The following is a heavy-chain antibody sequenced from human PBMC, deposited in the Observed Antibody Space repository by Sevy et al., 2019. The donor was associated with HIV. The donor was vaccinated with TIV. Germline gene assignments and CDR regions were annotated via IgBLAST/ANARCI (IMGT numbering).Heavy chain of an antibody. J-gene: IGHJ6*02. CDR3: ARAFYNWNYYYYRMDV. V-gene: IGHV3-74*01. CDR1: GFTFSSYW. CDR2: INSDGSST. D-gene: IGHD1-20*01. Sequence: GGSLRLSCAASGFTFSSYWMHWVRQAPGKGLVWVSRINSDGSSTSYADSVKGRFTISRDNAKNTLYLQMNSLRAEDTAVYYCARAFYNWNYYYYRMDVWGQGTTVTVSS.